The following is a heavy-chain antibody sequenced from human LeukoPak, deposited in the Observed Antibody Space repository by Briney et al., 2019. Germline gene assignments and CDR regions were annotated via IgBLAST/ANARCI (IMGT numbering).Heavy chain of an antibody. Sequence: PGRSPRLSCAASGFTFSNYAMHWVRQAPGKGLEGVAVISYDGSNKYYADSVKGRFTISRDNSKNTLYLQMNSLRAEDTAVYYCTRDMATGTTGGDYWGQGTLVTVSS. CDR3: TRDMATGTTGGDY. CDR2: ISYDGSNK. CDR1: GFTFSNYA. D-gene: IGHD1-1*01. J-gene: IGHJ4*02. V-gene: IGHV3-30*04.